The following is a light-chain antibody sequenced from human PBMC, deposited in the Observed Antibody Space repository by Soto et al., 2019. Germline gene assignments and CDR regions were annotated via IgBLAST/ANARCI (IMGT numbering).Light chain of an antibody. Sequence: DIQMTQSPSTLSASVGDRVTITCRASQSISSYLAWYQQKPGKATKLLIYKASSLESGVPSRFSGSGSGTEFTLTISSLQPDDSATYYCQQYNTHFGGGTKVDIK. CDR2: KAS. CDR1: QSISSY. J-gene: IGKJ4*01. CDR3: QQYNTH. V-gene: IGKV1-5*03.